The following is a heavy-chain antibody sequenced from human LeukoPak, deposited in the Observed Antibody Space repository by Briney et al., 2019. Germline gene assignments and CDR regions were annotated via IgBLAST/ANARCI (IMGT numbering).Heavy chain of an antibody. CDR1: GFTFRNAR. J-gene: IGHJ4*02. D-gene: IGHD6-6*01. V-gene: IGHV3-15*01. CDR2: IKSKTDGGTT. CDR3: TTEGPYSSSSFDY. Sequence: GGSLRLSCAASGFTFRNARMSWVRQAPGKGLEWVGRIKSKTDGGTTDYAAPVKGRFTISRDDSKNTLYLQMNSLKTEDTAVYYCTTEGPYSSSSFDYWGQGTLVTVSS.